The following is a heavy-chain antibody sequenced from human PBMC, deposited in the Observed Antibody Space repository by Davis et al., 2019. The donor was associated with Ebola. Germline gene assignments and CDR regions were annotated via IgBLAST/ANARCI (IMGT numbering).Heavy chain of an antibody. D-gene: IGHD6-19*01. Sequence: PGGSLRLSCAASGFTFSDYWMHWVRQAPGKGPEWVSRINPDGSNIGYADFVKGRFTISRDNTKNTLYVQMNSLGADDTALYYCARSVWPHTLAHWGQGTPVTVSS. CDR3: ARSVWPHTLAH. J-gene: IGHJ4*02. CDR1: GFTFSDYW. V-gene: IGHV3-74*01. CDR2: INPDGSNI.